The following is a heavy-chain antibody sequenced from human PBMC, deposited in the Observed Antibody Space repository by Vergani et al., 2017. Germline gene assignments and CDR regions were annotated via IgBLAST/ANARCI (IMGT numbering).Heavy chain of an antibody. D-gene: IGHD4-17*01. V-gene: IGHV3-9*01. J-gene: IGHJ4*02. Sequence: EVQLVESGGGLVQPGRSLRLSCAASAFTFDDYAMHWVRQAPGKGLEWVSGIGWNSGSIGYADSVKGRFTISRDNAKNSLYLQMNSLRAEDTALYYCTKARGTLGEEYYFDYWGQGTLVTVSS. CDR1: AFTFDDYA. CDR3: TKARGTLGEEYYFDY. CDR2: IGWNSGSI.